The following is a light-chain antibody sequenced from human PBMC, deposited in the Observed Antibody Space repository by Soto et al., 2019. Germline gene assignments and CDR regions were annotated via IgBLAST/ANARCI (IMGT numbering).Light chain of an antibody. CDR3: SSYAGSNILYV. Sequence: QSVLTQPPSASGTPGQRVTISCSGSSSNIGSNTVNWYQQLPGTAPKLLVYSNNRRPSGVPDRFSGSKSGTSASLAISGLQSEDEADYYCSSYAGSNILYVFGTGTKVTVL. J-gene: IGLJ1*01. CDR2: SNN. CDR1: SSNIGSNT. V-gene: IGLV1-44*01.